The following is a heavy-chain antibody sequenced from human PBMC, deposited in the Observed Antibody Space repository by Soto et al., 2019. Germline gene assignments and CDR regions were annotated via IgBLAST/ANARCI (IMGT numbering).Heavy chain of an antibody. CDR3: ARGAGFGGAIVRQLDY. Sequence: QVQLQESGPGLVKPSQTLSLTCTVSPDSITSGSYLWSWIRQLPGKGLEWIGYIYKSGSTNYNPSLKSRLTISVHTSDNQFSLKLTSVTAADTAIYYCARGAGFGGAIVRQLDYWGQGIQVTVSS. CDR2: IYKSGST. V-gene: IGHV4-31*03. J-gene: IGHJ4*02. D-gene: IGHD3-16*02. CDR1: PDSITSGSYL.